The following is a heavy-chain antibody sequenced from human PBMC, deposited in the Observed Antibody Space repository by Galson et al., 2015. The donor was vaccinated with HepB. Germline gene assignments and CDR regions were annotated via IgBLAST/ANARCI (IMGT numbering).Heavy chain of an antibody. CDR2: INPNSGGT. V-gene: IGHV1-2*02. D-gene: IGHD2-2*02. CDR3: ARDLRAYCSSTSCYTLGWFDP. Sequence: SVKVSCKASGYTFTGYYMHWVRQAPGQGLEWMGWINPNSGGTNYAQKFQGRVTMTRDTSISTAYMELSRLRSDDTAVCYCARDLRAYCSSTSCYTLGWFDPWGQGTLVTVSS. CDR1: GYTFTGYY. J-gene: IGHJ5*02.